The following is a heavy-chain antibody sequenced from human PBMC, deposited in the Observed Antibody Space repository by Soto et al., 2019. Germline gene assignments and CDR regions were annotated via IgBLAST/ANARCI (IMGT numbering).Heavy chain of an antibody. J-gene: IGHJ3*02. D-gene: IGHD3-22*01. CDR1: GYTLTELS. Sequence: ASVKVSCKVSGYTLTELSMHWVRQAPGKGLEWMGGFDPEGGETIYAQKFQGRVTMAEDTSTDTAYMELSSLRSEDTAVYYCATNYYDSSGSGAFDIWGQGTMVTVSS. CDR2: FDPEGGET. V-gene: IGHV1-24*01. CDR3: ATNYYDSSGSGAFDI.